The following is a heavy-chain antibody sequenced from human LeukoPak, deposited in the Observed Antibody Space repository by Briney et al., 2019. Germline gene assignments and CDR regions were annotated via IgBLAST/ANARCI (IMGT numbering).Heavy chain of an antibody. J-gene: IGHJ6*03. Sequence: PGGSLRLSCAASGFTFSSYSMNWVRQPPGKGLEWIGEIYHSGSTNYNPSLKSRVTISVDKSKNQFSLKLSSVTAADTAVYYCARVFSGSYYGYYYYMDVWGKGTTVTVSS. CDR2: IYHSGST. V-gene: IGHV4-4*02. CDR3: ARVFSGSYYGYYYYMDV. CDR1: GFTFSSYSM. D-gene: IGHD1-26*01.